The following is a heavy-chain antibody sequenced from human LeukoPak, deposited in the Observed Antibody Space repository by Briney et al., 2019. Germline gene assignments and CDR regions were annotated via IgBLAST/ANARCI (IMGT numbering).Heavy chain of an antibody. V-gene: IGHV1-18*01. CDR1: VYTFTNYG. CDR2: ISPYNGNT. CDR3: ARSHSGSLRAPFDY. J-gene: IGHJ4*02. D-gene: IGHD6-19*01. Sequence: ASVKVSCKASVYTFTNYGIIWVRQAPGQGLEWMGWISPYNGNTKYAQKFQGRVAMTTDTSTNTVYMDLRSLRSDDTALYYCARSHSGSLRAPFDYWGRGTLVAVSS.